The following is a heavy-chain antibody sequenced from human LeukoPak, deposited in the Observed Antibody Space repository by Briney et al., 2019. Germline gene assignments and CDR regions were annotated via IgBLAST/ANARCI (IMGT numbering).Heavy chain of an antibody. Sequence: SETLSLTCTVSGGSISSSSYYWGWIRQPPGKGLEWIGSIYYSGSTYYNPSLKSRVTISVDTSKNQFSLKLSSVTAADTAVYYCARDAPPRILLTLWAWTPKFYFDYWGQGTLVTVSS. J-gene: IGHJ4*02. V-gene: IGHV4-39*07. CDR3: ARDAPPRILLTLWAWTPKFYFDY. CDR2: IYYSGST. CDR1: GGSISSSSYY. D-gene: IGHD3-16*01.